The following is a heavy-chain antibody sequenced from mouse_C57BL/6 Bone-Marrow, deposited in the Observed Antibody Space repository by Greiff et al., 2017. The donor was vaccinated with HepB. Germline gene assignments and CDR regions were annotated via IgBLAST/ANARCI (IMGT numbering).Heavy chain of an antibody. J-gene: IGHJ2*01. D-gene: IGHD1-1*01. CDR1: GYTFTDYY. V-gene: IGHV1-19*01. CDR3: APLLLRWGY. CDR2: INPYNGGT. Sequence: EVQLVESGPVLVKPGASVKMSCKASGYTFTDYYMNWVKQSHGKSLEWIGVINPYNGGTSYNQKFKGKATLTVDKSSSTAYMELNSLTSEDSAVYYCAPLLLRWGYWGQGTTLTVSS.